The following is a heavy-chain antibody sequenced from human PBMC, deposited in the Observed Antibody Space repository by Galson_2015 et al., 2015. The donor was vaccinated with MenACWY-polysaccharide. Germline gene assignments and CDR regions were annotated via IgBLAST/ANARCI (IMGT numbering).Heavy chain of an antibody. D-gene: IGHD3-22*01. V-gene: IGHV3-23*01. CDR2: LSGPGDAT. CDR3: AKPPDGLYDSDSWFSHGGSD. CDR1: GFTFNKFY. Sequence: SLRLSCAASGFTFNKFYMAWVRQAPGKGPEWVSALSGPGDATFYADSVRGRFTISRDNSQNTLWLQMNSLRAEDTAVYYCAKPPDGLYDSDSWFSHGGSDWGQGTLVTVSS. J-gene: IGHJ4*02.